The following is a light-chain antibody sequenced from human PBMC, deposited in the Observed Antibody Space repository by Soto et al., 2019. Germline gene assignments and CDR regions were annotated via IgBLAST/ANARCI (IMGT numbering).Light chain of an antibody. CDR3: QQHNQWPIT. CDR1: QSVSRN. CDR2: GAS. V-gene: IGKV3D-15*01. Sequence: EIVMTQSPCTLSLSPGERATLSCGASQSVSRNYLVWYQQKPGQAPRLLIYGASGRATGIPARFSGSGSGTEFTLTINSLQSEDSAVYYCQQHNQWPITFGQGTRLEI. J-gene: IGKJ5*01.